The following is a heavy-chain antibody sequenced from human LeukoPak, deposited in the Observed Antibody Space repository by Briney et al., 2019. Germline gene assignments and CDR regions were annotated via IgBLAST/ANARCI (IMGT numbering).Heavy chain of an antibody. J-gene: IGHJ3*02. D-gene: IGHD1-26*01. V-gene: IGHV3-21*01. CDR1: GFTFSSYS. Sequence: GGSLRLSCAASGFTFSSYSMNWVRQAPGKGLEWVSSISSSSSYIYYPDSVKGGFTISRDNAKNSLYLQMNSRRVEDTAVYYCARESDSGAFDIWGQGTMVTVSS. CDR3: ARESDSGAFDI. CDR2: ISSSSSYI.